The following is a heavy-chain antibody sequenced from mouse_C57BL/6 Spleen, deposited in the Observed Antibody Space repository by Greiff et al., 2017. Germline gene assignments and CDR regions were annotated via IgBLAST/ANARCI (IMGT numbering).Heavy chain of an antibody. CDR3: ARSAYYSNPYYAMDY. Sequence: QVQLQQPGAELVKPGASVKLSCKASGYTFTSYWMHWVKQRPGQGLEWIGMIHPNSGSTNYNEKFKSKATLTVDKSSSKAYMQLSSLTSEDSAVYYCARSAYYSNPYYAMDYWGQGTSVTVSS. V-gene: IGHV1-64*01. CDR2: IHPNSGST. CDR1: GYTFTSYW. J-gene: IGHJ4*01. D-gene: IGHD2-5*01.